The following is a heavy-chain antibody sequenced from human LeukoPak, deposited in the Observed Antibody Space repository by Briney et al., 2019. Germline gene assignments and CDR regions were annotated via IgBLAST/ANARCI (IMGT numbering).Heavy chain of an antibody. CDR3: ASAARSSSGSYYNAREGLHTHAFDI. Sequence: SETLSLTCTVSGGSISSYYWSWIRQPPGKGLEWIGYIYTSGSTNYNPSLKSRVTISVDTSKNQFPLKLSSVTAADTAVYYCASAARSSSGSYYNAREGLHTHAFDIWGQGTMVTVSS. V-gene: IGHV4-4*09. CDR2: IYTSGST. D-gene: IGHD3-10*01. CDR1: GGSISSYY. J-gene: IGHJ3*02.